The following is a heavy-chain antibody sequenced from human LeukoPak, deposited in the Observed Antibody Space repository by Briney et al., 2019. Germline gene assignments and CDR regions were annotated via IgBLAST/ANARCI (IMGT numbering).Heavy chain of an antibody. CDR3: AREGCTGGNCYPLYNWFDP. Sequence: SQTLSLTCAISGDSVSSNSAAWNWIRQSPSRGLEWLGRTYYRSKWYNDYAVSVKSRITINPDTSKNQFSLQLNSVTPEDTAVYYCAREGCTGGNCYPLYNWFDPWGQGTLVTVSA. CDR1: GDSVSSNSAA. V-gene: IGHV6-1*01. J-gene: IGHJ5*02. CDR2: TYYRSKWYN. D-gene: IGHD2-15*01.